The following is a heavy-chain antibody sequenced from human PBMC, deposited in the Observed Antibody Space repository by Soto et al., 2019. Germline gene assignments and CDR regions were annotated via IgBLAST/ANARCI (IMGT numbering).Heavy chain of an antibody. CDR1: GGSISSGGYY. D-gene: IGHD2-21*01. J-gene: IGHJ4*02. V-gene: IGHV4-31*03. Sequence: PSETLSLTCTVSGGSISSGGYYWSRIRQHPGKGLEWIGYIYYSGSTYYNPSLKSRVTISVDTSKNQFSLKLSSVTAADTAVYYCARRGPYSYFDYWGQGTLVTVSS. CDR3: ARRGPYSYFDY. CDR2: IYYSGST.